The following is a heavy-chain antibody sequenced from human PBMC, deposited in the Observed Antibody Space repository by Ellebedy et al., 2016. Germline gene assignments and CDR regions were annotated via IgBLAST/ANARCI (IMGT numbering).Heavy chain of an antibody. Sequence: GESLKISXAGSGFTLSNYAMTWVRQAPGQGLEWVSSISAIDGTYYADSVKGRFTISRDYSKNTLYLQMNSLRAEDTAVYYCRQGHYADYWGQGTLVTVSS. CDR2: ISAIDGT. J-gene: IGHJ4*02. V-gene: IGHV3-23*01. CDR1: GFTLSNYA. CDR3: RQGHYADY.